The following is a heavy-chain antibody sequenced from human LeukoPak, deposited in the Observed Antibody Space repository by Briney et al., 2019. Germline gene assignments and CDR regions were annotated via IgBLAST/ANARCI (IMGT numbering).Heavy chain of an antibody. CDR3: ARNDIVATFSAFDI. D-gene: IGHD5-12*01. Sequence: ASVKVSCKASGYTFTDYYIHWVRQAPGQGLEWMGWINPTSGGTNYAQKFQGRVTMTRDTSISTAYMELSRLRSDDTAVYYCARNDIVATFSAFDIWGQGTMVTVSS. J-gene: IGHJ3*02. CDR2: INPTSGGT. CDR1: GYTFTDYY. V-gene: IGHV1-2*02.